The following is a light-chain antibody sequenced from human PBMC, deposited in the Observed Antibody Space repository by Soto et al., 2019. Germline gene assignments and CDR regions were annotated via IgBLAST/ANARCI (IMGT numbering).Light chain of an antibody. CDR1: QSISSW. J-gene: IGKJ3*01. CDR2: DAS. CDR3: QQYNSYLFT. Sequence: DIQMTQSPSTLSASVGDRLTITCRASQSISSWLAWYQQKPGKAPKLLIYDASSLESGVPSRFSGSGSGTEFTLTISSLQPDDFATYYCQQYNSYLFTFGPGTKVDIK. V-gene: IGKV1-5*01.